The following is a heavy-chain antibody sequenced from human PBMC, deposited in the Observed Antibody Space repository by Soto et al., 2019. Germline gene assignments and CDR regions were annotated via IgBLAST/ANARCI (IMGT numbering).Heavy chain of an antibody. J-gene: IGHJ6*02. Sequence: SSGDYYWSWIRQPPGKGLEWIGYIYYSRSTYYNPSLKSRVTISVDTSKNQFSLKLSSLTAADTAVYYCARDLRDGYGSGSYYDYYGMDVGCQGTTVTVS. CDR1: SSGDYY. CDR2: IYYSRST. CDR3: ARDLRDGYGSGSYYDYYGMDV. D-gene: IGHD3-10*01. V-gene: IGHV4-30-4*01.